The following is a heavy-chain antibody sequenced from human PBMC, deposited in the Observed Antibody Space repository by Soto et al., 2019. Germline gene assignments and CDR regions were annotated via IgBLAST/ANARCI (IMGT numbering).Heavy chain of an antibody. CDR1: GFIFSSSA. J-gene: IGHJ3*02. Sequence: PGGSLRLSCAASGFIFSSSAMSWVRQAPGKGLEWVSAISSSAGGTYYADSVKGRFTISRDNSKNTLYLQMNSLRAEDTAVYYCAKGGGAYAFDIWGQGTMVTVS. CDR2: ISSSAGGT. V-gene: IGHV3-23*01. D-gene: IGHD3-16*01. CDR3: AKGGGAYAFDI.